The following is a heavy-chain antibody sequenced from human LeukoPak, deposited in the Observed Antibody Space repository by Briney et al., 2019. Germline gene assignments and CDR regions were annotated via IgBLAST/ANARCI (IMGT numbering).Heavy chain of an antibody. J-gene: IGHJ6*02. V-gene: IGHV3-23*01. D-gene: IGHD3-10*01. CDR3: AKSVSSSGGDYYYGMDV. CDR1: GFTFSSYA. Sequence: AGGSLRLSCAASGFTFSSYAMNWVRQAPGKGLEWVSVISGSGGGTYYIDSVKGRFTISRDNFKNTLYLQMNSLRAEDTAVYYCAKSVSSSGGDYYYGMDVWGQGTTVTVSS. CDR2: ISGSGGGT.